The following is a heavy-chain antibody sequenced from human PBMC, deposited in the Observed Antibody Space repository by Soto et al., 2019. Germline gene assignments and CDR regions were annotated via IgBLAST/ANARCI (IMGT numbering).Heavy chain of an antibody. CDR2: IYYSGST. V-gene: IGHV4-59*01. CDR3: AIGYCGGDCYPPDY. Sequence: QVQLQESGPGLVKPSETLSLTCTASGSSISSYYWSWIRQPPGKGLEWIGYIYYSGSTNYNPSLKSRVTISVDTSKNQFSLKLSSVTAADTAVYYCAIGYCGGDCYPPDYWGQGTLVTVSS. J-gene: IGHJ4*02. D-gene: IGHD2-21*02. CDR1: GSSISSYY.